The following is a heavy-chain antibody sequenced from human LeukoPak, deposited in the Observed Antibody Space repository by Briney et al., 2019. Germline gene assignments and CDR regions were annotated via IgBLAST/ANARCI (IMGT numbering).Heavy chain of an antibody. J-gene: IGHJ2*01. CDR3: ARDQTYCSSTSCYTDWYFDL. V-gene: IGHV3-7*01. Sequence: SGGSLRLSCAASGFTFSTHYMSWFRQAPGKGLEWVANIKQDESHKYYVDSVKGRFTISRDNAKNSLYLQMNSLRAEDTAVYYCARDQTYCSSTSCYTDWYFDLWGRGTLVTVSS. D-gene: IGHD2-2*02. CDR1: GFTFSTHY. CDR2: IKQDESHK.